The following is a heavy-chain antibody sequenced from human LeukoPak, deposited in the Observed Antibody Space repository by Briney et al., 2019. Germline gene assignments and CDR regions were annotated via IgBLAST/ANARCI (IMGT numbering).Heavy chain of an antibody. CDR2: ISYDGSNK. CDR1: GFTFSSYG. J-gene: IGHJ4*02. D-gene: IGHD3-22*01. V-gene: IGHV3-30*18. CDR3: AKGKYYYDSSGYYYDGFDY. Sequence: PGRSLRLSCAASGFTFSSYGMHWVRQAPGKGLEWVAVISYDGSNKYYADSVKGRFTISRDNSKNTLYLQMNSLRAEDTAVYYCAKGKYYYDSSGYYYDGFDYWGQGTLVTVSS.